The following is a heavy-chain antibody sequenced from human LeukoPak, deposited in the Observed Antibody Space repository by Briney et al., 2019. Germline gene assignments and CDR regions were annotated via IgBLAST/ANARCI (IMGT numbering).Heavy chain of an antibody. V-gene: IGHV3-23*01. D-gene: IGHD6-19*01. CDR2: ISGSGGST. CDR1: GFTFSSYA. J-gene: IGHJ4*02. CDR3: ARVEDQQWLPFDY. Sequence: GGSLRLSCAASGFTFSSYAMSWVRQAPGRGLEWVSAISGSGGSTYYADSVKGRFTISRDNSKNTLYLQMNSLRAEDTAVYYCARVEDQQWLPFDYWGQGTLVTVSS.